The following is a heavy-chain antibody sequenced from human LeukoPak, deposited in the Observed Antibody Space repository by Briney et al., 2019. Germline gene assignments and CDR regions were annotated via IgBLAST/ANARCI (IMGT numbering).Heavy chain of an antibody. V-gene: IGHV1-69*05. D-gene: IGHD1-26*01. J-gene: IGHJ3*02. CDR1: GGTFSSYA. Sequence: SVKVSCKASGGTFSSYAISWVRQAPGQGLEWMGRIIPIFGTANYAQKFQGRVTITTDESTSTAYMELNSLRSEDTAVYYCARGHSGSPSFDIWGQGTMVTVSS. CDR3: ARGHSGSPSFDI. CDR2: IIPIFGTA.